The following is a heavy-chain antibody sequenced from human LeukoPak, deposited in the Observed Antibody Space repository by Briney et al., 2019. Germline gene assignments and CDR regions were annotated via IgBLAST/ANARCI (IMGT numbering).Heavy chain of an antibody. CDR3: AREQPAGSTDY. J-gene: IGHJ4*02. CDR2: ISPDGRAT. Sequence: PGGSLRLSCAASGFIFSYYSMHWVRQAPGKGLEYVSVISPDGRATYYTNSVKGRFTISRDNSKNTVYLQMDSLRDDDTAVYYFAREQPAGSTDYWGQGTLVTVSS. D-gene: IGHD1-14*01. V-gene: IGHV3-64*01. CDR1: GFIFSYYS.